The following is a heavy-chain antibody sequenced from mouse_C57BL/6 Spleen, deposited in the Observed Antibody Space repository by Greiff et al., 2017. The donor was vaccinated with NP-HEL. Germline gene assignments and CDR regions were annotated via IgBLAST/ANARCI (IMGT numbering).Heavy chain of an antibody. CDR2: IYPRSGNT. V-gene: IGHV1-81*01. Sequence: VQLQQSGAELARPGASVKLSCKASGYTFTSYGISWVKQRTGQGLEWIGEIYPRSGNTYYNEKFKGKATLTADKSSSTAYMELRSLTSEDSAVYFCARWGLTGIGSYYFDYWGQGTTLTVSS. CDR1: GYTFTSYG. D-gene: IGHD4-1*01. J-gene: IGHJ2*01. CDR3: ARWGLTGIGSYYFDY.